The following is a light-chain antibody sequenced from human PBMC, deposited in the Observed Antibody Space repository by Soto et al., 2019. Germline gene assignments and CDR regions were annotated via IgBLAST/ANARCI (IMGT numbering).Light chain of an antibody. V-gene: IGKV3-20*01. CDR2: TAS. CDR1: QSVGSSY. Sequence: EILITQSPATLPVSPGERATLTCRASQSVGSSYLAWYQQKRGQAPRLVIYTASRRETGIPDRFSGSGAGTDCTRTISRLEPEDAAVDYCQQYSRAPITFGQGTRLEI. CDR3: QQYSRAPIT. J-gene: IGKJ5*01.